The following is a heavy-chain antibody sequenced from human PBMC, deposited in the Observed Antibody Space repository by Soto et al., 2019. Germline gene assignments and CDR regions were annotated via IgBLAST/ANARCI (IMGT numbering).Heavy chain of an antibody. V-gene: IGHV3-21*01. CDR1: GFTFSSYS. CDR2: ISSSSSYI. CDR3: AREDYSNFDY. J-gene: IGHJ4*02. D-gene: IGHD4-4*01. Sequence: LRLSCAASGFTFSSYSMNWVRQAPGKGLEWVSSISSSSSYIYSADSVKGRFTISRDNAKNSLYLQMNSLRAEDTAVYYCAREDYSNFDYWGQGTLVTVSS.